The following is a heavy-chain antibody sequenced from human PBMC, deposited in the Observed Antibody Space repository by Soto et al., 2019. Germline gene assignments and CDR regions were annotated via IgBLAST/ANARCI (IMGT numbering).Heavy chain of an antibody. Sequence: GASVKVSCKAPGGTFSSYAISWVRQAPGQGLEWMGGIIPIFGTANYAQKFQGRVTITADESTSTAYMELSSLRSEDTAVYYCAEVVVVAATNWFDPWGQGTLVTVSS. CDR2: IIPIFGTA. J-gene: IGHJ5*02. CDR3: AEVVVVAATNWFDP. V-gene: IGHV1-69*13. D-gene: IGHD2-15*01. CDR1: GGTFSSYA.